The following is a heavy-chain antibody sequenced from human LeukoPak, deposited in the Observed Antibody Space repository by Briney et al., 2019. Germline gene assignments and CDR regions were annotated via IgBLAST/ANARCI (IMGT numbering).Heavy chain of an antibody. J-gene: IGHJ6*03. V-gene: IGHV1-2*02. CDR3: ARERRVTAIGAPNYHYYYMDV. D-gene: IGHD2-21*02. Sequence: GASVKVSCKASGYTFTGYYMHWVRQAPGQGLEWMGWINPNSGGTNYAQKFQGRVTMTRDTSISTAYMELSRLRSDDTAVYYCARERRVTAIGAPNYHYYYMDVWGKGTTVTVSS. CDR1: GYTFTGYY. CDR2: INPNSGGT.